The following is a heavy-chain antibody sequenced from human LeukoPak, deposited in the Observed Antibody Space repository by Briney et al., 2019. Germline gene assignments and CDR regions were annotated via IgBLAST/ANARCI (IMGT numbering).Heavy chain of an antibody. J-gene: IGHJ3*02. Sequence: GASVKVSCKASGYTFTSYGISWVRQAPGQGLEWMGWINAGNGNTKYSQKFQGRVTITRDTSASTAYMELSSLRSEDTAVYYCARDIGDYDFWSGDAFDIWSQGTMVTVSS. V-gene: IGHV1-3*01. CDR3: ARDIGDYDFWSGDAFDI. D-gene: IGHD3-3*01. CDR1: GYTFTSYG. CDR2: INAGNGNT.